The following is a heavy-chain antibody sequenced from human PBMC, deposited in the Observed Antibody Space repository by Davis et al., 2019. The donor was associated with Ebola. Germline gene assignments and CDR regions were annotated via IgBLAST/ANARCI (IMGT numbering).Heavy chain of an antibody. J-gene: IGHJ6*02. V-gene: IGHV3-11*01. CDR1: GFTFSDHW. Sequence: GESLKISCAASGFTFSDHWMSWARQAPGKGLEWISYISHSGSSRYYADSFRGRFTISRDDAKKSLYLQINSLRADDTTVYYCVRGRHKLSVYGAMDLWGRGTSVTVSS. D-gene: IGHD5/OR15-5a*01. CDR2: ISHSGSSR. CDR3: VRGRHKLSVYGAMDL.